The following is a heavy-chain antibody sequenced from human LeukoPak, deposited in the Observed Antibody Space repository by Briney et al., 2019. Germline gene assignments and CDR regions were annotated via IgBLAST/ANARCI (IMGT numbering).Heavy chain of an antibody. Sequence: SETLSLTCTVSGGSISSYYWSWIRQPPGKGLEWIGYIYYSGSTNYNPSLKSRVTISVDTSKNQFPLKLSSVTAADTAVYYCARDLYSSSWLNYFDYWGQGTLVTVSS. CDR3: ARDLYSSSWLNYFDY. CDR2: IYYSGST. CDR1: GGSISSYY. J-gene: IGHJ4*02. D-gene: IGHD6-13*01. V-gene: IGHV4-59*01.